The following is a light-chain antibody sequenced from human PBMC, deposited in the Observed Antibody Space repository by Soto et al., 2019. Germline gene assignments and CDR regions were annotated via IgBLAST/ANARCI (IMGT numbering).Light chain of an antibody. Sequence: QSALTQPPSASGSPGQSVTISCTGTSSDVGGYNYVSWYQQHPGKVPKLMIYEVTKRPSGVPDRFSGSKSGNTASLTVSGLQAEDDADYYCSSYAGSNNFVVFGGGTKVTVL. CDR3: SSYAGSNNFVV. CDR2: EVT. J-gene: IGLJ2*01. CDR1: SSDVGGYNY. V-gene: IGLV2-8*01.